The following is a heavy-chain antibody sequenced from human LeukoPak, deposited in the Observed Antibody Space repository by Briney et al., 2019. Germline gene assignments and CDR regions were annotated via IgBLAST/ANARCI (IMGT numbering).Heavy chain of an antibody. V-gene: IGHV1-2*02. CDR1: GYTFTGYY. CDR2: INPNSGGT. CDR3: ARDRHGILTGYWFDY. J-gene: IGHJ4*02. D-gene: IGHD3-9*01. Sequence: ASVKVSCKASGYTFTGYYMHWVRQAPGQGLEWMGWINPNSGGTNYAQKFQGRVTMTRDTSISTAYMELSRLRSDDTAVYYCARDRHGILTGYWFDYWGQGTLVTVSS.